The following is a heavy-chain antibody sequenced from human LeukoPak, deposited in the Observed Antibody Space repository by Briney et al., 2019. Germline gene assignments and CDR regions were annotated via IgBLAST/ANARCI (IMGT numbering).Heavy chain of an antibody. D-gene: IGHD4-11*01. CDR2: ISYDGSNK. V-gene: IGHV3-30*18. J-gene: IGHJ4*02. Sequence: QPGGSLRLSCAASGFTFSSYGMHCVRQAPGKGLEWVAVISYDGSNKYYADSVKGRFTISRDNSKNTLYLQMNSLRAEDTAVYYCAKARGSLQAPLDYWGQGTLVTVSS. CDR1: GFTFSSYG. CDR3: AKARGSLQAPLDY.